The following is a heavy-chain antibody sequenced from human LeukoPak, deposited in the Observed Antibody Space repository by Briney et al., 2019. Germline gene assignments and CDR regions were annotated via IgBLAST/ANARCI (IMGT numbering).Heavy chain of an antibody. CDR2: ISRGGTTT. D-gene: IGHD2-15*01. CDR1: GFTFSNYE. CDR3: ARAQDITNYYYALDV. V-gene: IGHV3-48*03. Sequence: GGSLRLSCAASGFTFSNYEMNWVRQAPGRGLDWVSYISRGGTTTSYAASVKGRFTVSRDNAKNSLFLQENSLRAEDTAIYYCARAQDITNYYYALDVWGQGTTVTVSS. J-gene: IGHJ6*02.